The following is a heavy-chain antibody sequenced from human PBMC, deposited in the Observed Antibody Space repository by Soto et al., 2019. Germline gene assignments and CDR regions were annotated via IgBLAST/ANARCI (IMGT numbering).Heavy chain of an antibody. J-gene: IGHJ2*01. Sequence: EVQLLESGGGLVQPGGSLRLACAASGLTFSRYTMGWVRQAPGQGLEWVSAIIASGSITHYADSVKGRFTISRDNSKDTLSLQMNSLRAEDTAVYYCAKDLMGLEASTYYFDLWGRGTLVTVSS. CDR3: AKDLMGLEASTYYFDL. CDR2: IIASGSIT. D-gene: IGHD2-2*01. V-gene: IGHV3-23*01. CDR1: GLTFSRYT.